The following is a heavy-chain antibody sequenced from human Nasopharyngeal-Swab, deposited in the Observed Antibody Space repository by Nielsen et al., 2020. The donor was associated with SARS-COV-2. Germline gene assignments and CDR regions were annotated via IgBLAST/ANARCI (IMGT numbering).Heavy chain of an antibody. CDR2: INTNTGNP. Sequence: KVSCKASGYTFTSYAVNWVRQAPGQGLERMGWINTNTGNPTYAQGFTGRFVFSLDTSVSTAYLQISSLKAEDTAVYYCARDPTYSSSWYYYYYGMDVWGQGTTVTVSS. CDR1: GYTFTSYA. J-gene: IGHJ6*02. CDR3: ARDPTYSSSWYYYYYGMDV. D-gene: IGHD6-13*01. V-gene: IGHV7-4-1*02.